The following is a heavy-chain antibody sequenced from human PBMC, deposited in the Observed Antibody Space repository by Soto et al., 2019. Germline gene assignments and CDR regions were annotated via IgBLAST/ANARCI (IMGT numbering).Heavy chain of an antibody. CDR2: IKQDGSEK. J-gene: IGHJ4*02. CDR1: GFTFSSYW. D-gene: IGHD6-19*01. Sequence: GGSLRLSCAASGFTFSSYWMSWVRQAPGKGLEWVANIKQDGSEKYYVDSVKGRFTISRDNAKNSLYLQMNSLRAEDTAVYYCARDPDSSGHSYYFDYWGQGTLVTVSS. V-gene: IGHV3-7*05. CDR3: ARDPDSSGHSYYFDY.